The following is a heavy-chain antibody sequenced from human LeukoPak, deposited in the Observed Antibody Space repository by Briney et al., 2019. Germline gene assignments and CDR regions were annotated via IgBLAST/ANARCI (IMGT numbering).Heavy chain of an antibody. CDR2: IIPIFGTA. D-gene: IGHD3-9*01. J-gene: IGHJ4*02. CDR1: GGTFSSYA. V-gene: IGHV1-69*13. Sequence: ASVKVSCKASGGTFSSYAISWVRQAPGQGLEWMGGIIPIFGTANYAQKFQGRVTITADESTSTAYMELSSLRSEDTAVYYCARGGRYFDWLLPFDYWGQGTLVTVSS. CDR3: ARGGRYFDWLLPFDY.